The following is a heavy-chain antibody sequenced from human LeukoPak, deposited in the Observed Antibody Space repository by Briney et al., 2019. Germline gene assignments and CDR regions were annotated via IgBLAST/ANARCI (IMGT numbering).Heavy chain of an antibody. Sequence: GGSLRLSCAASGFTFSSYAMSWVRQAPGKGLELVSVISGSGGRTYYADSVKGRFTISRDNSKNTLYLQMNSLRGEDTAVYYCAKDLGYSGYDPLDHWGQGTLVTVSS. CDR2: ISGSGGRT. J-gene: IGHJ4*02. CDR1: GFTFSSYA. CDR3: AKDLGYSGYDPLDH. D-gene: IGHD5-12*01. V-gene: IGHV3-23*01.